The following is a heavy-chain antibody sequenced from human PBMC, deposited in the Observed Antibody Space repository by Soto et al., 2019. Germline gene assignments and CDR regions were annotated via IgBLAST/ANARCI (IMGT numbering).Heavy chain of an antibody. D-gene: IGHD4-17*01. Sequence: QVQLQESGPGLVKPSETLSLTCTVSGVSITDYHSSWIRQSPGRGLEWIGYIFSRGTPNYNPSLKSRVTISVDTSRNQFSLKLNSLTAADTAMYFCAKRFGDYVGWFAPWGQGALVIVSS. CDR3: AKRFGDYVGWFAP. CDR1: GVSITDYH. J-gene: IGHJ5*02. CDR2: IFSRGTP. V-gene: IGHV4-59*01.